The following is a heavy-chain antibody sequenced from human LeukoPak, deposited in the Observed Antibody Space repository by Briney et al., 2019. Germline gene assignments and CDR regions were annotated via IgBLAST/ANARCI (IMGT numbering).Heavy chain of an antibody. V-gene: IGHV4-34*01. CDR3: ARGARYLGWFVVGRPPSEYYLDN. J-gene: IGHJ4*02. CDR2: INHDGST. Sequence: SETLSLTRAVYGGSFSGHYWNWIRQPPGKGLEWIGGINHDGSTNSNPSLRSRVTISVDTSKNQFSLRLTSVSAADTAVYYCARGARYLGWFVVGRPPSEYYLDNWGQGTQVTVSS. D-gene: IGHD3-3*01. CDR1: GGSFSGHY.